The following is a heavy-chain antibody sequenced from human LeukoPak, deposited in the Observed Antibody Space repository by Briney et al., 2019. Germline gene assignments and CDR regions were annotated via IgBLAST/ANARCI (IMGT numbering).Heavy chain of an antibody. V-gene: IGHV4-39*02. J-gene: IGHJ4*02. CDR3: ARDQIYCTGGTCYFEY. Sequence: PSETLSLTCTVSGDSISGSSYYWGWIRQPPGKGLEWIGNIYYGGSTYYNPSLKSRVSISVDTSNNQFSLKVSSVTAADTAVYYCARDQIYCTGGTCYFEYWGQGTLVTVSS. CDR1: GDSISGSSYY. D-gene: IGHD2-8*02. CDR2: IYYGGST.